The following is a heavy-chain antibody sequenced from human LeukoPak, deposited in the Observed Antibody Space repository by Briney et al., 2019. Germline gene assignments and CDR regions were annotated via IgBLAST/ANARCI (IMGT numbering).Heavy chain of an antibody. CDR2: ISWDGGST. J-gene: IGHJ4*02. CDR3: AKDLGYSSSSFAFDY. CDR1: GFTFDDYT. Sequence: PGGSLRLSCAASGFTFDDYTMHWVRQAPGKGLEWGSLISWDGGSTYYADSVKGRFTISRDNSKTSLYLQMNSLRTEDTALYYCAKDLGYSSSSFAFDYRGQGTLVTVSS. D-gene: IGHD6-6*01. V-gene: IGHV3-43*01.